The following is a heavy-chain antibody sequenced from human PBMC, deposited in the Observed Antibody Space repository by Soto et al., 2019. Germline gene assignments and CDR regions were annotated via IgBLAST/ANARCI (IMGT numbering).Heavy chain of an antibody. D-gene: IGHD6-25*01. CDR1: GFTFSSYG. Sequence: QVQLVESGGGVVQPGRSLRLSCAASGFTFSSYGMHWVRQAPGKGLEWVAVTSYDGSNKYYADSVKSRFTISRDNSKNTLYLQMNSLRAEDTAVYYCAKDRRPNYYYGMDVWGQGTTVTVSS. J-gene: IGHJ6*02. CDR2: TSYDGSNK. CDR3: AKDRRPNYYYGMDV. V-gene: IGHV3-30*18.